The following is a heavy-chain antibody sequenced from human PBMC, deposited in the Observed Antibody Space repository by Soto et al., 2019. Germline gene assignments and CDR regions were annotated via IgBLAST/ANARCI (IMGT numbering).Heavy chain of an antibody. CDR3: ARGPQRGYSYGYYYYYYGMDV. J-gene: IGHJ6*02. CDR1: GGSFSGYY. D-gene: IGHD5-18*01. CDR2: INHSGST. Sequence: SETLSLTCAVYGGSFSGYYWSWIRQPPGKGLEWIGEINHSGSTNYNPSLKSRVTISVDTSKNQFSLKLSSVTAADTAVYYCARGPQRGYSYGYYYYYYGMDVWGQGTTVTVSS. V-gene: IGHV4-34*01.